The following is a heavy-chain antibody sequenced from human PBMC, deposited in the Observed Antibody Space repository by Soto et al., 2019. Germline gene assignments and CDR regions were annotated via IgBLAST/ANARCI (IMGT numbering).Heavy chain of an antibody. CDR1: GFTFRSYA. CDR3: AKLLAASYFDY. CDR2: IRGSGGST. J-gene: IGHJ4*02. V-gene: IGHV3-23*01. Sequence: LRLSCAASGFTFRSYAMSWVRQAPGKGLEWVSAIRGSGGSTFYADSVKGRFTISRDNSKNTLYLQMNSLRAEDTAVYYCAKLLAASYFDYWGQGTLVTVSS. D-gene: IGHD2-15*01.